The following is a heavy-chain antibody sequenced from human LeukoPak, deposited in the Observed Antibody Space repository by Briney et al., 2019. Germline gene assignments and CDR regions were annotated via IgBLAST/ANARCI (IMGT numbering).Heavy chain of an antibody. CDR2: INHSGST. V-gene: IGHV4-34*01. D-gene: IGHD6-6*01. Sequence: PSETLSLTCAVYGGSFSDYYGSSMRQPPGKGREWIGEINHSGSTNYTPSLKSRVNISVDTSKNQFSLKLSSVTAADTAVYYCAGSIAARLDYWGQGTLVTVSS. CDR3: AGSIAARLDY. J-gene: IGHJ4*02. CDR1: GGSFSDYY.